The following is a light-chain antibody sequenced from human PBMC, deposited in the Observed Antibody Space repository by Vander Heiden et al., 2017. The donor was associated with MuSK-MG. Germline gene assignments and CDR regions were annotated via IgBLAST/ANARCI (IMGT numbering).Light chain of an antibody. V-gene: IGKV1-39*01. CDR1: QSISSY. J-gene: IGKJ2*01. Sequence: DIQMTQSPSSLSASVGDRVTITCRASQSISSYLNWYQQKPGKAPKLLIYAASSLQSGVPSRFSGSASGTDFTLTISMLQPEDFTTYYCQQSDTTAYTFGQGTKLEIK. CDR3: QQSDTTAYT. CDR2: AAS.